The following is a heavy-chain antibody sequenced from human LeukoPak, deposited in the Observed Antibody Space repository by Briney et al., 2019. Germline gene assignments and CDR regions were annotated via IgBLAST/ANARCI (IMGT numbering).Heavy chain of an antibody. V-gene: IGHV3-23*01. Sequence: GGSLRLSCAASGFTFSSYAMSWVRQAPGKGLEWVSAVSGSGGSTYYADSVKGRFTISRDNSKNTLYLQMNSLRAEDTAVYYCAKDGSFFSGYDENWGQGTLVTVSS. CDR2: VSGSGGST. CDR1: GFTFSSYA. D-gene: IGHD5-12*01. CDR3: AKDGSFFSGYDEN. J-gene: IGHJ4*02.